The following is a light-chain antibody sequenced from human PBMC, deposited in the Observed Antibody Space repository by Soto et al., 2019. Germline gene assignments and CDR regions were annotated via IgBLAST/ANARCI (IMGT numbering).Light chain of an antibody. J-gene: IGLJ1*01. CDR3: AAWDDSLTGYV. Sequence: QSVLTQPPSASGTPGQRVTISCSRSSSNIGNNAVNWYQQHPGTAPKLLIYSYNQRPSGVPDRFSGSKSGTSASLAISGLQSEDEADYYCAAWDDSLTGYVFGTGTKVTVL. CDR2: SYN. CDR1: SSNIGNNA. V-gene: IGLV1-44*01.